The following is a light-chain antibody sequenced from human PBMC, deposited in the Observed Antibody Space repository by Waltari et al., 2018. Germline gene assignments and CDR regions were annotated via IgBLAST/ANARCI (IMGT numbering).Light chain of an antibody. CDR2: RAY. CDR1: QSVGSSS. CDR3: QQHGTLPAT. Sequence: EIVLTQSPGTASLSPGERVTLSCRARQSVGSSSLAWYQQKPGQAPRLVIYRAYRRATGIPDRFSGSGSGTDFSLTISRLEPEDFAVYYCQQHGTLPATFGQGTKVESK. J-gene: IGKJ1*01. V-gene: IGKV3-20*01.